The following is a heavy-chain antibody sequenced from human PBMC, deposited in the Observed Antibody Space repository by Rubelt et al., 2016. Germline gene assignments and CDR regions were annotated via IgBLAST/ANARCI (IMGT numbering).Heavy chain of an antibody. CDR2: IYSGGCS. D-gene: IGHD6-19*01. Sequence: EVQLVESGGGLVQPGGSLRLSCAASGFTFSSYSMNWVRQTPGKGLEWVSVIYSGGCSYYADSVKGRFTISSDNSKMTMYRQMNSLRAEDTAVYYCARDAVAGTGVFDIWGQGTMVTVSS. V-gene: IGHV3-66*01. CDR1: GFTFSSYS. CDR3: ARDAVAGTGVFDI. J-gene: IGHJ3*02.